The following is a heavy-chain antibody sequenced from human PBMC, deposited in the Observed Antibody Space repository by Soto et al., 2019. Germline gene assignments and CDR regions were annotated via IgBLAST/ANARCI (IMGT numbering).Heavy chain of an antibody. CDR1: GLTFNTSG. CDR3: ATKARVINYLYYGMDV. V-gene: IGHV3-30*03. D-gene: IGHD2-21*01. Sequence: PGGSLRLSCEVSGLTFNTSGMHWVRQAPGKGLEWLAVISYDGATQYYGDTVKGRFTISRDNSKNTLFLHMGRLRAEDTAMYYCATKARVINYLYYGMDVWGLGTTVTVSS. CDR2: ISYDGATQ. J-gene: IGHJ6*02.